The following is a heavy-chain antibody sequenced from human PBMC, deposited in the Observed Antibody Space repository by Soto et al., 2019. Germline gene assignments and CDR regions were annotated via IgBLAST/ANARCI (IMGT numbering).Heavy chain of an antibody. CDR3: ARRRYYGSGSLAFDI. CDR1: GGSISSYY. D-gene: IGHD3-10*01. J-gene: IGHJ3*02. CDR2: IYYSGST. V-gene: IGHV4-59*01. Sequence: SETLSLTCTVSGGSISSYYWSWIRQPPGKGLEWIGYIYYSGSTNYNPSLKSRVTISVDTSKNQFSLKLSSVTAADTAVYYCARRRYYGSGSLAFDIWGQGTMVTVSS.